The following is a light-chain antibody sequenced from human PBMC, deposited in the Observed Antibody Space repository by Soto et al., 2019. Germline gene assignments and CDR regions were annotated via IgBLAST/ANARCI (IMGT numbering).Light chain of an antibody. Sequence: IQLTQSPSSLSASVGDRVTITCRASQDLSGYLAWYQQKPGKAPKLLIYAASTLQSWVRSRFSGSGSETDFTLTISSLQPEDFATYYCQQVNNYPLIFGGGTKVEI. CDR1: QDLSGY. CDR2: AAS. J-gene: IGKJ4*01. CDR3: QQVNNYPLI. V-gene: IGKV1-9*01.